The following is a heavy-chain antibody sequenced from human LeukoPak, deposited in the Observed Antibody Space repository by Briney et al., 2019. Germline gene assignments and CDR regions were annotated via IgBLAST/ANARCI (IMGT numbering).Heavy chain of an antibody. J-gene: IGHJ4*02. Sequence: GGSLRLSCAASGFTSDDYGMSWVRQAPGKGLEWVSGINWNGGSTGYADSVKGRFTISRDNAKNSLYLQMNSLRAEDTALYYCARVTVDHGGNVYYFDYWGQGTLVTVSS. V-gene: IGHV3-20*04. CDR1: GFTSDDYG. CDR3: ARVTVDHGGNVYYFDY. CDR2: INWNGGST. D-gene: IGHD4-23*01.